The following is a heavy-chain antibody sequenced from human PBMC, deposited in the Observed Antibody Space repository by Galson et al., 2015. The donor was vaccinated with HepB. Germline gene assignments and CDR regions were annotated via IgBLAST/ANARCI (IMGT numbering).Heavy chain of an antibody. Sequence: SVKVSCKVSGYTFTAYYMHWVRQAPGQGLEWMGRINPNSGGTNYAQKFQGRVTMTRDTSISTAYMELSRLTSDDTAVYYCARGDNNGWFTDWGQGTLVTVSS. CDR2: INPNSGGT. J-gene: IGHJ4*02. CDR3: ARGDNNGWFTD. D-gene: IGHD2-15*01. V-gene: IGHV1-2*06. CDR1: GYTFTAYY.